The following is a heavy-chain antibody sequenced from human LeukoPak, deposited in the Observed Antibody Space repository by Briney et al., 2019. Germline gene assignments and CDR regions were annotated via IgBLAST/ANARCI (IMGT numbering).Heavy chain of an antibody. CDR1: GGSITSYF. J-gene: IGHJ4*02. CDR3: AVASYSSGWDPFDY. D-gene: IGHD6-19*01. CDR2: IYYSGST. V-gene: IGHV4-59*01. Sequence: PSETLSLTCTVSGGSITSYFWSWIRQPPGKGLEWIGYIYYSGSTNYNPSLKSRVAISVDTSKNQFSLKLSSVTAADTAVYYCAVASYSSGWDPFDYWGQGTLVTVSS.